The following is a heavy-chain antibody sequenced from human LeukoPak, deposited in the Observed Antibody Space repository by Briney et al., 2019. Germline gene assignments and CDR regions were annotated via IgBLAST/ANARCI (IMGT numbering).Heavy chain of an antibody. CDR2: ISGSGNNT. V-gene: IGHV3-23*01. J-gene: IGHJ4*02. Sequence: GWCLRLSCAASVFTLSSYAMSGVRQAPGKGREWVSSISGSGNNTYYAESVKGRFTISRDNSKNTLFLQMNSLRAEDTAVFYCAKRSGYTTGWFFDFWGQGTLVTVSS. D-gene: IGHD6-19*01. CDR3: AKRSGYTTGWFFDF. CDR1: VFTLSSYA.